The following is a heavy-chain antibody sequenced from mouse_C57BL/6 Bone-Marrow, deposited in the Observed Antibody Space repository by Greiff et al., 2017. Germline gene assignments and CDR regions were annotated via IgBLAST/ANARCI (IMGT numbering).Heavy chain of an antibody. J-gene: IGHJ3*01. Sequence: EVMLVESGGGLVKPGGSLKLSCAASGFTFSSYAMSWVRQTPEKRLEWVATISDGGSYTYYPDNVKGRFTISRDNAKNNLYLQMSHLKSEDTAMYYCARDRVTPPQAWFAYWGQGTLVTVSA. CDR3: ARDRVTPPQAWFAY. CDR2: ISDGGSYT. D-gene: IGHD2-5*01. V-gene: IGHV5-4*01. CDR1: GFTFSSYA.